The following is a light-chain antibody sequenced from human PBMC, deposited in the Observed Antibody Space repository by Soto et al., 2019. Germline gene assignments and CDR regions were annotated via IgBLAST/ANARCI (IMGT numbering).Light chain of an antibody. CDR1: QSISRS. V-gene: IGKV3-15*01. J-gene: IGKJ1*01. CDR3: QQYNDWPRT. Sequence: EILLTQSPAILSVSPGERATLSCRASQSISRSLAWYQQKPGQPPKLLIYWASTRESGVPDRFSGSGSGTEFTLTISSLQSEDFAVYYCQQYNDWPRTFGQGTKVDI. CDR2: WAS.